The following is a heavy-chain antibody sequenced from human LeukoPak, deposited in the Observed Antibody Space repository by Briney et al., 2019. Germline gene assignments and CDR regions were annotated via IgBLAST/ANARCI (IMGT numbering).Heavy chain of an antibody. V-gene: IGHV3-30*02. J-gene: IGHJ6*03. CDR3: ARDSDSSGYYFRYYYYYMDV. CDR1: GFIFSNFG. Sequence: PGGSLRLSCAASGFIFSNFGMHWVRQAPGKGLEWVAFIRYDGSNKYYADSVKGRFTISRDNSKNTLYLQMNSLRAEDTAVYYCARDSDSSGYYFRYYYYYMDVWGKGTTVTVSS. CDR2: IRYDGSNK. D-gene: IGHD3-22*01.